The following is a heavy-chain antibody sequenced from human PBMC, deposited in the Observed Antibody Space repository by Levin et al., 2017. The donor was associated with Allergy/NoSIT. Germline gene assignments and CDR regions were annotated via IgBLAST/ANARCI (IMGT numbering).Heavy chain of an antibody. D-gene: IGHD4-17*01. CDR2: ITSSSGHT. J-gene: IGHJ5*02. CDR3: ARGTGDQPYNWFDP. CDR1: GFTFSDYS. V-gene: IGHV3-21*01. Sequence: KSGGSLRLSCAASGFTFSDYSMCWVRQAPGRGLEWVSCITSSSGHTYYADSVKGRFTIARDNAKNSLFLQMNSLRAEDTAVYYCARGTGDQPYNWFDPWGQGILVTVSS.